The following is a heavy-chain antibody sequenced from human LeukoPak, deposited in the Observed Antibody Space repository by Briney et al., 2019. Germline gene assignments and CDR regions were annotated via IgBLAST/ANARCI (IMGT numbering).Heavy chain of an antibody. CDR3: ARHPDSRYYYYSMDV. V-gene: IGHV4-59*08. Sequence: SETLSLTCTVSGGSIGTYYWTWIRQPPGLRLEWIGDIHYSGTTSYNPSLKSRVTISVDTSNNRFSLRLTSVTAADSALYYCARHPDSRYYYYSMDVWGKGTTVTVSS. D-gene: IGHD1-14*01. CDR2: IHYSGTT. CDR1: GGSIGTYY. J-gene: IGHJ6*03.